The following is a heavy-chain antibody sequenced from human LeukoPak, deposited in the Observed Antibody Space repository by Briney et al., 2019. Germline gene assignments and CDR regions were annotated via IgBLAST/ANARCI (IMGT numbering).Heavy chain of an antibody. J-gene: IGHJ6*02. D-gene: IGHD5-18*01. CDR3: ARDRSENTAMAPYYYYGMDV. Sequence: ASVKVSCKASGYTFTSYGISWVRQAPGQGLEWMGWISAYNGNTNYAQKLQGRVTMTTDTSTSTAYMELRSLRSEDTAVYYCARDRSENTAMAPYYYYGMDVWGQGTTVTVSS. CDR1: GYTFTSYG. CDR2: ISAYNGNT. V-gene: IGHV1-18*01.